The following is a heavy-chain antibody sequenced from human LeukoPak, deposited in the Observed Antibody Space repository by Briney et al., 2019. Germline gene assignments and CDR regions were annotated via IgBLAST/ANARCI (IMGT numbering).Heavy chain of an antibody. CDR2: ISSSSSYI. CDR3: ARVLTGYYSTYYYYYMDV. Sequence: GGSLRLSCAASGFAFSSYSMNWVRQAPGKGLEWVSSISSSSSYIYYADSVKGRFTISRDNAKNSLYLQMNSLRAEDTAVYYCARVLTGYYSTYYYYYMDVWGKGTTVTVSS. J-gene: IGHJ6*03. V-gene: IGHV3-21*01. D-gene: IGHD3-9*01. CDR1: GFAFSSYS.